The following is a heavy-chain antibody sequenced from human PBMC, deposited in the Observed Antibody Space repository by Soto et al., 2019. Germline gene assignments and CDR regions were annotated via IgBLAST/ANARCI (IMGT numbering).Heavy chain of an antibody. D-gene: IGHD4-17*01. Sequence: QVQMQESGPGLVKPSETLSLTCTVSGGAVSSFYWTWLRQTPGKGLESIGYISNSGSTNYNPSLGSRVAISLDTSKNQFSLRLSFMTAADTAVYYCARVRHDYAGLDHWGQGILVTVSS. J-gene: IGHJ5*02. CDR2: ISNSGST. V-gene: IGHV4-59*08. CDR1: GGAVSSFY. CDR3: ARVRHDYAGLDH.